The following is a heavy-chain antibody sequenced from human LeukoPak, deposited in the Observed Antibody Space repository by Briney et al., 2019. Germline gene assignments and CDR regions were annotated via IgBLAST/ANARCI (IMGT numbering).Heavy chain of an antibody. V-gene: IGHV3-21*01. CDR2: ISSGGTYK. CDR3: ARPTTVTTISADAFDI. Sequence: EGSLRLSCAASGFTFSDYTMNWVRQAPGKGLEWVSSISSGGTYKYYADSVKGRFTISRDNAQNSLYLQMNSLRAEDSSVYYCARPTTVTTISADAFDIWGQGTMVTVSS. CDR1: GFTFSDYT. D-gene: IGHD4-17*01. J-gene: IGHJ3*02.